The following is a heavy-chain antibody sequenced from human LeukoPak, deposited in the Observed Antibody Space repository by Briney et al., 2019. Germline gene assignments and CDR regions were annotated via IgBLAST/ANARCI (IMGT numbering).Heavy chain of an antibody. Sequence: GESLKISCKGSGYSLTSYWIGWVRQMPGKGLEWMWIIYPGDSDTRYSPSFQAHVTISADKSISTAYQQWSSLKASDTAMYYCARPGAATVTRDAFDIWGQGTMVTVSS. CDR1: GYSLTSYW. V-gene: IGHV5-51*01. D-gene: IGHD4-17*01. J-gene: IGHJ3*02. CDR2: IYPGDSDT. CDR3: ARPGAATVTRDAFDI.